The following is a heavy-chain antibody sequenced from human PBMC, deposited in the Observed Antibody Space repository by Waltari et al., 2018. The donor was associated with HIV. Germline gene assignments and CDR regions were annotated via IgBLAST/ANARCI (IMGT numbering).Heavy chain of an antibody. J-gene: IGHJ4*02. CDR1: GFTFSGAT. D-gene: IGHD6-19*01. V-gene: IGHV3-73*01. CDR2: IRTKAKSYAT. Sequence: EVQLVGSGGGLVQPGGYLKLSCAAAGFTFSGATLHWVRQAVGKGLEWVGRIRTKAKSYATAYDASVKGRFIISRDDSKNTGYLQMNNLKTEDTAVYYCTRLVAAVAGTGYWGQGTLVTVSS. CDR3: TRLVAAVAGTGY.